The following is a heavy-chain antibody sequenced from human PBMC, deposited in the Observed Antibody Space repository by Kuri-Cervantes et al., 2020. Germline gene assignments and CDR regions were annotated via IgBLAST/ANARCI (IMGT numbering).Heavy chain of an antibody. V-gene: IGHV1-46*01. CDR1: GYTFTSYY. CDR3: ARDLTEMATIDKGSTIDY. Sequence: ASVKVSCKASGYTFTSYYMHWVRQAPGQGLEWMGIINPSGGSTSYAQKFQGRVTMTRDTPTSTVYMELSSLRSEDTAVYYCARDLTEMATIDKGSTIDYWGQGTLVTVSS. D-gene: IGHD5-24*01. CDR2: INPSGGST. J-gene: IGHJ4*02.